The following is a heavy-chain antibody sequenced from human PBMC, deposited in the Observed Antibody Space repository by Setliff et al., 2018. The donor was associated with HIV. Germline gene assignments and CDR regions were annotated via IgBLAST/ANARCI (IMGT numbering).Heavy chain of an antibody. J-gene: IGHJ5*01. D-gene: IGHD3-10*01. CDR3: ARRAKDASARTYNYFDS. Sequence: GESLKISCKGSGYSFTNFWIGWVRQMPGKGLEWMGIIYPGDSDTRYSPSFQGQVTISADKSINTAYLQWRSLKASDTAIYYCARRAKDASARTYNYFDSWGQGTRVTVSS. CDR2: IYPGDSDT. V-gene: IGHV5-51*01. CDR1: GYSFTNFW.